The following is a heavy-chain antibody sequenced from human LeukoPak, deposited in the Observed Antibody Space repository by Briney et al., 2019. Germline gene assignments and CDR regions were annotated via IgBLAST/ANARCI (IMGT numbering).Heavy chain of an antibody. D-gene: IGHD3-22*01. CDR3: ARKNSDYYDSSGYYYAAGTLDY. V-gene: IGHV4-39*07. J-gene: IGHJ4*02. CDR2: IYYSGST. Sequence: SETLSLTCTVSGGSISSSSYYWGWIRQPPGKGLEWVGSIYYSGSTYYNPSLKSRVTISVDTSKNQFSLKLSSVTAADTAVYYCARKNSDYYDSSGYYYAAGTLDYWGQGTLVTVSS. CDR1: GGSISSSSYY.